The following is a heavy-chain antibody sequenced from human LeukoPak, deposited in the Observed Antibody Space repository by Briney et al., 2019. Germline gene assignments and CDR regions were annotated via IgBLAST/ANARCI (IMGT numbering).Heavy chain of an antibody. D-gene: IGHD5-24*01. V-gene: IGHV1-46*01. CDR1: GYTFTSYY. Sequence: ASVSVSYKPSGYTFTSYYMHWVRQAPGQGLEWMGIINPSGGSTSYAQKFQGRITMTRDTSTSTVYMELSSLRSEDTAVYYCAREGRDGYNDYWGQGTLVTVSS. J-gene: IGHJ4*02. CDR2: INPSGGST. CDR3: AREGRDGYNDY.